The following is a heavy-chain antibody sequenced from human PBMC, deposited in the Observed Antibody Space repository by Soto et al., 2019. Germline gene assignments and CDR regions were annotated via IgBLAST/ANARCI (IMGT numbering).Heavy chain of an antibody. V-gene: IGHV4-61*01. Sequence: PSETLSLTCTVSGVSVSGGSYYWSRVRRPPGKGLQFIGYISYCGSTNYNPSLKSRVTISVDTSKNQCSLRLSSVTAADTGIYYCAGNYIVDVWGPGTTVAVSS. D-gene: IGHD1-7*01. CDR2: ISYCGST. CDR1: GVSVSGGSYY. J-gene: IGHJ6*01. CDR3: AGNYIVDV.